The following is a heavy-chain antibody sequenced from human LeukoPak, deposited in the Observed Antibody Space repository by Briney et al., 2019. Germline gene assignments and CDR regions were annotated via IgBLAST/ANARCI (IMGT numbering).Heavy chain of an antibody. J-gene: IGHJ4*02. CDR2: INPNSGGT. Sequence: ASVKVSCKASGYTFTGFYMHWVRQAPGQGLEWMGWINPNSGGTDYAQKFQGRVTMARDTSISTAYMELSRLRSDDTAVYYCARERHGGEVDYWGQGTLVTVSS. D-gene: IGHD4-23*01. CDR1: GYTFTGFY. V-gene: IGHV1-2*02. CDR3: ARERHGGEVDY.